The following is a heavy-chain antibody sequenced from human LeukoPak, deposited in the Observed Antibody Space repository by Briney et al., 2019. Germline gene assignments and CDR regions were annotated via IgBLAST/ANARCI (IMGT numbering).Heavy chain of an antibody. CDR3: ARAQYYYDSSGYRGVNYFDY. V-gene: IGHV3-30*03. CDR2: ISYDGSNK. J-gene: IGHJ4*02. Sequence: PGGSLRLSCAGSGFTFSTYGMHWVRQAPGKGLEWVAVISYDGSNKYYADSVKGRFTISRDNSKNTLYLQMNSLRAEDTAVYYCARAQYYYDSSGYRGVNYFDYWGQGTLVTVSS. CDR1: GFTFSTYG. D-gene: IGHD3-22*01.